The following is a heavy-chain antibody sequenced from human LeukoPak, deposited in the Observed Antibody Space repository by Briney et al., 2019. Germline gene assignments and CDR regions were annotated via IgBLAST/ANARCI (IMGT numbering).Heavy chain of an antibody. D-gene: IGHD3-3*01. CDR3: EKDHYWSIDY. CDR2: IKGDGIST. CDR1: GFDFSSNW. V-gene: IGHV3-74*01. J-gene: IGHJ4*02. Sequence: QTGGSLRLSCAASGFDFSSNWMHWVRHAPGQGLVWVSRIKGDGISTNYADSVKGRFTISRDIAKNTLYLQMNSLRAEDTGVYYCEKDHYWSIDYWGRGTLVTVSS.